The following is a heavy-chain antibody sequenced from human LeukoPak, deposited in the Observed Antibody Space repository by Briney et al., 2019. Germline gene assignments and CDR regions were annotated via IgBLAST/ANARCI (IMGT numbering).Heavy chain of an antibody. CDR2: IYYSGSA. CDR1: GGSISSYY. CDR3: ARESFGGASYLDP. V-gene: IGHV4-59*08. J-gene: IGHJ5*02. D-gene: IGHD2-21*01. Sequence: PSETLSLTCTVSGGSISSYYWSWIRQPPGKGLEYIGYIYYSGSANYNPSLRSRLTISVDTSQNQFSLKLRSVTAADTAVYFCARESFGGASYLDPWGQGTLVTVSS.